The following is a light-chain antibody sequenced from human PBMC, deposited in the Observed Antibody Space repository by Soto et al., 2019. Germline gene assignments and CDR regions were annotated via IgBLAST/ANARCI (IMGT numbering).Light chain of an antibody. CDR3: QQHSHWPPWT. V-gene: IGKV3-11*01. CDR2: GAS. Sequence: EVFLTQSPATLSLSPGERATLSCRASENVRTFVDWYQQRPGQAPRLLIHGASNRATGIPARFSGSGSGTDFTLTISNLEPEDFAVYYCQQHSHWPPWTFGQGTKVDIK. CDR1: ENVRTF. J-gene: IGKJ1*01.